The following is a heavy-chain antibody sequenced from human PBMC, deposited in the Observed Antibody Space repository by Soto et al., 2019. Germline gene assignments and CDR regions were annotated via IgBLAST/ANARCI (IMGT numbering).Heavy chain of an antibody. D-gene: IGHD4-17*01. CDR2: IYYRGST. V-gene: IGHV4-59*01. Sequence: SETLSLTCTVSGGSISSYYWSWIRQPPGKGLEWIGYIYYRGSTNYNTSIKSRVTISVDTSKNQFSLKLRYVTAADTAVYYCARDPSHTGQVPFDIWGQGTMVTVSS. CDR3: ARDPSHTGQVPFDI. CDR1: GGSISSYY. J-gene: IGHJ3*02.